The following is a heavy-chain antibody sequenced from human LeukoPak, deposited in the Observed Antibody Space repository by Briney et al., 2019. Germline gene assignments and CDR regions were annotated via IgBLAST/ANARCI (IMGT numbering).Heavy chain of an antibody. D-gene: IGHD3-22*01. CDR3: SRFYSSGWASGAFDI. Sequence: PGRSLRLSCKTSGFSFSDYAVSWVRQAPGKGLEWIGFIRNKANGGTTEYAASVKGRFTISRDDSKTIAHLQMGSLKTEDTAVYYCSRFYSSGWASGAFDIWGQGTMVTVSS. CDR2: IRNKANGGTT. V-gene: IGHV3-49*04. J-gene: IGHJ3*02. CDR1: GFSFSDYA.